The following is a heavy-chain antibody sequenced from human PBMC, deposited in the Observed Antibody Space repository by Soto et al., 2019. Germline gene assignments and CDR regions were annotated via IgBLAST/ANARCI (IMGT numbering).Heavy chain of an antibody. D-gene: IGHD3-22*01. Sequence: SETLSLTCTVSGGSISSGGYYWSWIRQHPGKGLEWIGYIYYSGSTYYNPSLKSRVTISVDTSKNQFSLKLSSVTAADTAVYYCARYSYYYDSSGYYWGQGTLVTVSS. CDR2: IYYSGST. J-gene: IGHJ4*02. CDR3: ARYSYYYDSSGYY. V-gene: IGHV4-31*03. CDR1: GGSISSGGYY.